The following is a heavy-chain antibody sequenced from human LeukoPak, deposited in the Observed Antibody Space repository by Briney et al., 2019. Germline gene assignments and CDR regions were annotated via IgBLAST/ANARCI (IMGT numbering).Heavy chain of an antibody. CDR3: ARDWPPLDP. CDR1: GYTFTDYF. CDR2: INPNSGVT. V-gene: IGHV1-2*02. J-gene: IGHJ5*02. Sequence: ASVKVSCKASGYTFTDYFMHWVRQAPGQGLEWMGWINPNSGVTKYAQKFQGRVTLTRDTSITTAYMELNNLRSDDTAVYYCARDWPPLDPWGQGTLVTVSS.